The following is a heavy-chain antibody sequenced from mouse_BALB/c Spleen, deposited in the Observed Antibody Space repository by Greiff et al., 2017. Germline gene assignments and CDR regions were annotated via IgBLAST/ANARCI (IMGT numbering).Heavy chain of an antibody. J-gene: IGHJ4*01. CDR1: GYTFTEYT. Sequence: VQLQQSGPELVKPGASVKISCKTSGYTFTEYTMHWVKQSHGKSLEWIGNIYPGSGSTNYDEKFKSKATLTVDTSSSTAYMQLSSLTSEDSAVYYCTRWSKSAMDYWGQGTSVTVSS. CDR3: TRWSKSAMDY. V-gene: IGHV1-83*01. CDR2: IYPGSGST. D-gene: IGHD1-3*01.